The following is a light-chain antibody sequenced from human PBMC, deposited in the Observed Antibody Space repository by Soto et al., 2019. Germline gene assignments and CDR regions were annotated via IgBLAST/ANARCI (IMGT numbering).Light chain of an antibody. CDR3: QPYGTKVS. V-gene: IGKV3-20*01. J-gene: IGKJ2*01. CDR1: QSLSSSY. Sequence: ESVLTQSPRSLSLSQGESATLSCRASQSLSSSYLAWYQQKAGQPPRLLMFRSSDRAAGVPDRFSGSASGTEFTLTISSLEPEDFAVYYCQPYGTKVSFGPGTRVEIK. CDR2: RSS.